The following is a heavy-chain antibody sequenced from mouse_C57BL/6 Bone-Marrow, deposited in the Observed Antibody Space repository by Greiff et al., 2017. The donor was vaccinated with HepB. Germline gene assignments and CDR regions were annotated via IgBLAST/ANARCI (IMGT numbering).Heavy chain of an antibody. CDR2: IYPGDGDT. V-gene: IGHV1-82*01. J-gene: IGHJ2*01. CDR1: GYAFSSSW. Sequence: VQLQQSGPELVKPGASVKISCKASGYAFSSSWMNWVKQRPGKGLEWIGRIYPGDGDTNYNGKFKGKATLTADKSSSTAYMQLSSPTSEDSAVYVCARDYYGLSYYFDYWGQGTTLTVSS. D-gene: IGHD1-1*01. CDR3: ARDYYGLSYYFDY.